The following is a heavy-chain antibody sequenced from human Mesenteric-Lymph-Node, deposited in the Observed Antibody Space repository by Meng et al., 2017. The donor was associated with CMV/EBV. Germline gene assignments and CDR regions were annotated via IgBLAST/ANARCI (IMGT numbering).Heavy chain of an antibody. V-gene: IGHV1-8*01. CDR2: MNPNSGNT. J-gene: IGHJ4*02. CDR3: ARILRGARDGYNSDFDY. D-gene: IGHD5-24*01. Sequence: ASVKVSCKASGYTFTSYDINWVRQATGQGLEWMGWMNPNSGNTGYAQKFQGRVTMTRNTPISTAYMELSSLRSEDTAVYYCARILRGARDGYNSDFDYWGQGTLVTRLL. CDR1: GYTFTSYD.